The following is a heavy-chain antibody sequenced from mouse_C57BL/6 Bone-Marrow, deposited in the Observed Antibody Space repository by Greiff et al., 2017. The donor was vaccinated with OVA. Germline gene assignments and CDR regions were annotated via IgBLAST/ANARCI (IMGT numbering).Heavy chain of an antibody. CDR3: ARGYYYGSSSPWFAY. CDR1: GYAFSSSW. J-gene: IGHJ3*01. D-gene: IGHD1-1*01. V-gene: IGHV1-82*01. Sequence: VKLQESGPELVKPGASVKISCKASGYAFSSSWMNWVKQRPGKGLEWIGRIYPGDGDTNYNGKFKGKATLTADKSSSTAYMQLSSLTSEDSAVYFCARGYYYGSSSPWFAYWGQGTLVTVSA. CDR2: IYPGDGDT.